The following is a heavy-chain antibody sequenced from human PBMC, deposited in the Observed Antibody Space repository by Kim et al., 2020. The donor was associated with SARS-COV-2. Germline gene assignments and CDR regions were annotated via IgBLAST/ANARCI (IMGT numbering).Heavy chain of an antibody. CDR3: AKSPIVVVPAAMGYYFDY. V-gene: IGHV3-23*01. J-gene: IGHJ4*02. D-gene: IGHD2-2*01. Sequence: KGRFTISRDKSKNTLYLQMNSLRAEDTAVYYCAKSPIVVVPAAMGYYFDYWGQGTLVTVSS.